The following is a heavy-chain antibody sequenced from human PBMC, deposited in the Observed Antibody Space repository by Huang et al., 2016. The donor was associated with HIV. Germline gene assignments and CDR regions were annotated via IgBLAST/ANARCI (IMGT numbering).Heavy chain of an antibody. D-gene: IGHD1-20*01. CDR1: GGTLSRYG. Sequence: QVQLVQSGTEVKTPGSSVKVSCKASGGTLSRYGISWVRQAPGQGLEWTGGIIPVLGAANYAQKFQGRLTITADESTNPAYMELSSLRFDDTAVYYCARTSNWKAEYFRFWGQGTLVTVAS. CDR3: ARTSNWKAEYFRF. V-gene: IGHV1-69*13. CDR2: IIPVLGAA. J-gene: IGHJ1*01.